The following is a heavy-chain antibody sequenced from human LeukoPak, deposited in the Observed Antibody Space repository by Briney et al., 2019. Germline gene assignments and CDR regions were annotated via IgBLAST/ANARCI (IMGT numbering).Heavy chain of an antibody. CDR2: IGTAGDT. V-gene: IGHV3-13*04. CDR1: GFTFSSYD. D-gene: IGHD3-10*01. Sequence: GGSLRLSCAASGFTFSSYDTHWVRQATGKGLEWVSAIGTAGDTYYPGSVKGRFTISRENAKNSLYLQMNSLRAGDTAVYYCARGRFTYYYGSGSYLWFDPWGQGTLVTVSS. CDR3: ARGRFTYYYGSGSYLWFDP. J-gene: IGHJ5*02.